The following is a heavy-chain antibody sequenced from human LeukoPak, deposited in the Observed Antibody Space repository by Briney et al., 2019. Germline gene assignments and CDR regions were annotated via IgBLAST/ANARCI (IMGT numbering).Heavy chain of an antibody. V-gene: IGHV4-39*02. Sequence: SETLSLTCNVSGGPINSNIYYWAWVRQPPGRGLEWIVSIYYSGSTYYNPSLKSRITISVDTFRSQVSLKMRSVTAADTAVYYCARDPRGPTGFDSSARDTFDYWGQGTLVTVSS. CDR3: ARDPRGPTGFDSSARDTFDY. CDR2: IYYSGST. D-gene: IGHD3-22*01. J-gene: IGHJ4*02. CDR1: GGPINSNIYY.